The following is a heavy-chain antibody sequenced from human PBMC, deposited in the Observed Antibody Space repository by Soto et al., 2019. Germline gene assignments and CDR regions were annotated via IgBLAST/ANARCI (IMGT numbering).Heavy chain of an antibody. CDR3: ARDRAAVASTFDY. V-gene: IGHV4-38-2*02. D-gene: IGHD6-13*01. J-gene: IGHJ4*02. Sequence: SETLSLTCAVSGYFMTNGNYWGWIRQSPGKGLEWIGSIYYTGRTYYNPSLKSRVTMSVDTSKNQFSLKLTSVTAADTAVYYCARDRAAVASTFDYWGPGTLVPVSS. CDR1: GYFMTNGNY. CDR2: IYYTGRT.